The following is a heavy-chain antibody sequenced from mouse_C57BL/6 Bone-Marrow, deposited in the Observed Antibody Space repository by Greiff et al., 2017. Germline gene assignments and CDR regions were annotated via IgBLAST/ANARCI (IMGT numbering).Heavy chain of an antibody. CDR3: ARQEDWGYAMDY. V-gene: IGHV5-6*01. CDR1: GFTFSSYG. J-gene: IGHJ4*01. CDR2: ISSGGSYT. Sequence: EVHLVESGGDLVKPGGSLKLSCAASGFTFSSYGMSWVRQTPDKRLEWVATISSGGSYTYYPDSVKGRFTISRDNAKNTLYLQMSSLKSEDTAMYYCARQEDWGYAMDYWGQGTSVTVSS.